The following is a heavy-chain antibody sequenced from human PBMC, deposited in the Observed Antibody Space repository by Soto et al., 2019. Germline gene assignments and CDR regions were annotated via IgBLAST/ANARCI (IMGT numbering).Heavy chain of an antibody. J-gene: IGHJ4*02. CDR3: AKEYYCYGAVIDY. V-gene: IGHV3-30*18. CDR2: ISYDGSNK. CDR1: GFTFSSYG. Sequence: GGSLRLSCAASGFTFSSYGMHWVRQAPGKGLEWVAVISYDGSNKYYADSVKGRFTISRDNSKNTLYLQMNSLRAEDTDVYYCAKEYYCYGAVIDYWGEGTLVTVSS. D-gene: IGHD5-18*01.